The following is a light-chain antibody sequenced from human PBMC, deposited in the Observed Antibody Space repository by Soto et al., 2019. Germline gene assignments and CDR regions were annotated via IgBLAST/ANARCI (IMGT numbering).Light chain of an antibody. CDR3: QTWGTGIVI. V-gene: IGLV4-69*01. CDR2: INRDGSH. J-gene: IGLJ2*01. CDR1: SGHSNYA. Sequence: QSVLTQSPSASASLGASVKLTCTLSSGHSNYAIAWHQQQPEKGPRDLMKINRDGSHSKGDGIPNRFSGSSSGAARYLTISSLQSEDEADYYCQTWGTGIVIFGGGAKVTVL.